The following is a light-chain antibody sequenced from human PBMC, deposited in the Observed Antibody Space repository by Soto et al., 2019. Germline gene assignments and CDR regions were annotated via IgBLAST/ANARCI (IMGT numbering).Light chain of an antibody. CDR1: QSVSSY. CDR3: QQRSNWPLT. CDR2: DAS. Sequence: EIVLTQSPVTLSLSPGERATLSCRASQSVSSYLGWYQQKPCQAPRLLIYDASNRATGIPARFSGSGSGTDFTLSISSRGPEDFAVYYCQQRSNWPLTFGGGTKVEIK. J-gene: IGKJ4*01. V-gene: IGKV3-11*01.